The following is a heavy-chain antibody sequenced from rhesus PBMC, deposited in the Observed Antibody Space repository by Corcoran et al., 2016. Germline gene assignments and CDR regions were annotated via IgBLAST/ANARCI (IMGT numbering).Heavy chain of an antibody. CDR3: ARDDSGYYTIDY. V-gene: IGHV4-76*01. CDR2: IYGSRGST. D-gene: IGHD3-28*01. J-gene: IGHJ4*01. CDR1: GGSISGGYG. Sequence: QVQLQESGPGVVKPSETLSLTCAVSGGSISGGYGWSWIRPPPGKGREWIGYIYGSRGSTNYNPSLKNRVTMSKDASKNQFSLKLSSVTAADTAVYYCARDDSGYYTIDYWGQGVLVTVSS.